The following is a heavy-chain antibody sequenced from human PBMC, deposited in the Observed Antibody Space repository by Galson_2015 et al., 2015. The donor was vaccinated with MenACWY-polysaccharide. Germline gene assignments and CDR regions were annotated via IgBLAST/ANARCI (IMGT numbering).Heavy chain of an antibody. CDR1: GFTFSNYG. Sequence: SLRLSCAASGFTFSNYGIHWVRQAPGKGLEWVAALSRDESDKYYADSVKGRFTISRDNSRNTLYLQMNSLRAEDTAVYYCARDSLKGEIPAAVSSPWGKGTLVTVSS. D-gene: IGHD2-2*01. CDR3: ARDSLKGEIPAAVSSP. V-gene: IGHV3-30*03. J-gene: IGHJ5*02. CDR2: LSRDESDK.